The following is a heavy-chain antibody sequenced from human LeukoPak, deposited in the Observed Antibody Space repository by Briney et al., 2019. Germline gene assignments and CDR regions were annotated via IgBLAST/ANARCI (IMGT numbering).Heavy chain of an antibody. D-gene: IGHD1-26*01. J-gene: IGHJ4*02. Sequence: GGSLRLSCAASGFTFSSYSMNWVRQAPGKGLEWVSSISSSSSYIYYADSVKGRFTISRDNTKNSLYLQMNSLRAEDTAVYCCAREALGATGYWGQGTLVTVSS. CDR2: ISSSSSYI. CDR1: GFTFSSYS. CDR3: AREALGATGY. V-gene: IGHV3-21*01.